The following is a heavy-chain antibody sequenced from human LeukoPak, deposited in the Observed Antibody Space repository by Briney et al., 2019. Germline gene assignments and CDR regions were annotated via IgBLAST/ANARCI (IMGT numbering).Heavy chain of an antibody. CDR1: GGSISSYY. V-gene: IGHV4-59*01. J-gene: IGHJ4*02. Sequence: SETLSLTXTVSGGSISSYYWSWIRQTPGKGLEWLGYIYYSGSTNYNPSLKSRVTISVDTSKNQFSLKLSSVTAADTAVYYCARGGSSDYYDSSGYYGSFDYWGQGTLVTVSS. D-gene: IGHD3-22*01. CDR3: ARGGSSDYYDSSGYYGSFDY. CDR2: IYYSGST.